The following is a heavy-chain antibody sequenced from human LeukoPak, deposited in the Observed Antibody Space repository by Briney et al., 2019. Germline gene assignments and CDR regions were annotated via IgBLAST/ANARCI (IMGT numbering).Heavy chain of an antibody. CDR2: INHSGST. CDR3: ACLWFWEEILDY. V-gene: IGHV4-34*01. D-gene: IGHD3-10*01. Sequence: SETLSLTCAVYGGSFSDYYWSWIRQPPGKGLEWIGEINHSGSTNCNPSLKSRVTISLDTSKNQFSLKLSSVTAADTAVYYCACLWFWEEILDYWGQGTPVTVSS. J-gene: IGHJ4*02. CDR1: GGSFSDYY.